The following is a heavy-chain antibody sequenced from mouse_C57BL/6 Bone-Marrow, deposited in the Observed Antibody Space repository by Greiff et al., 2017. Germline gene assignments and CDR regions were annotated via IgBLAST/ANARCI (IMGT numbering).Heavy chain of an antibody. CDR1: GYTFTSYW. CDR2: IDPSDSYT. V-gene: IGHV1-69*01. J-gene: IGHJ2*01. Sequence: QVQLQQPGAELVMPGASVKLSCKASGYTFTSYWMHWVKQRPGQGLEWIGEIDPSDSYTNYNHKFKGKSTLTVNKSSSTAYMQLSRLTSDDSADYYGAKERSITTVVAKGVDYWGQGTTLTVSS. CDR3: AKERSITTVVAKGVDY. D-gene: IGHD1-1*01.